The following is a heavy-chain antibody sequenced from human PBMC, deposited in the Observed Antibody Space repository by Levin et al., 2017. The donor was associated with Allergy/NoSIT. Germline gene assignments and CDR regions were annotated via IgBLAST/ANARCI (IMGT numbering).Heavy chain of an antibody. CDR3: ATDPSRRGIGYSAGWTAFDI. J-gene: IGHJ3*02. CDR1: GGNFINYA. V-gene: IGHV1-69*10. Sequence: PGASVKVSCKCVGGNFINYAINWVRQAPGQGLEWMGGIIPVLEVTQLASTKFAPKFQGRVTFTADKSTTTAYMELSGLTSEDTALYYCATDPSRRGIGYSAGWTAFDIWGQGAMITVSS. CDR2: IIPVLEVTQLAST. D-gene: IGHD5-12*01.